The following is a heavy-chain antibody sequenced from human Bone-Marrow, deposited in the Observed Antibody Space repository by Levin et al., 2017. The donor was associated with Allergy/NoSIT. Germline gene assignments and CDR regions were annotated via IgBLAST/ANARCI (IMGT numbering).Heavy chain of an antibody. Sequence: SGESLKISCTASGYSFTAYYLHWVRQAPGQGLEWMGWIDPQYGNSRSGQSFQGRVTLTTDASISTAYLELSSLTSGDTAVYYCARAQAMDVFVAPGEFWGQGTLVTVS. CDR3: ARAQAMDVFVAPGEF. V-gene: IGHV1-2*02. J-gene: IGHJ4*02. CDR1: GYSFTAYY. CDR2: IDPQYGNS. D-gene: IGHD5-12*01.